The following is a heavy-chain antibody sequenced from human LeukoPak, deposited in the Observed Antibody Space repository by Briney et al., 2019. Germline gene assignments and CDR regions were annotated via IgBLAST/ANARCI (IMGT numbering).Heavy chain of an antibody. D-gene: IGHD4-17*01. J-gene: IGHJ6*02. Sequence: GSLRLSCATSGFTFSDHYMDWVRQAPGKGLEWVARTRTKAKDCTTEYAASVKGRFTVSRDESMHSLYLQMNSLKTEDTAVYYCARGPTVTFNYHYGMDVWGQGTTVTVSS. V-gene: IGHV3-72*01. CDR2: TRTKAKDCTT. CDR3: ARGPTVTFNYHYGMDV. CDR1: GFTFSDHY.